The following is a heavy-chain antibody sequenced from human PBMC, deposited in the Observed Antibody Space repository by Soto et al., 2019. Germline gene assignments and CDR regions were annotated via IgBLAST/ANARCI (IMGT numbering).Heavy chain of an antibody. V-gene: IGHV3-11*01. CDR1: GFTFSDYY. D-gene: IGHD1-1*01. CDR3: ARVTGTTGLYYYYYYGMDV. Sequence: PGWSLRLSCAASGFTFSDYYMSWIRQAPGKGMEWVSYISSSGSTIYYADSVKGRFTISRDNAKNSLYLQMNSLRAEDTAVYYCARVTGTTGLYYYYYYGMDVWGQGTTVTGSS. J-gene: IGHJ6*02. CDR2: ISSSGSTI.